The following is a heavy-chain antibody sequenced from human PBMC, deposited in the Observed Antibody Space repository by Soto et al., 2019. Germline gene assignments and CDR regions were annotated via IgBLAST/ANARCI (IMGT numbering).Heavy chain of an antibody. CDR1: GFTFDDYA. V-gene: IGHV3-9*01. CDR3: AKDPTAIPTGWFDP. Sequence: PGGSLRLSCAASGFTFDDYAMHWVRQAPGKGLEWVSGISWNSGSIGYADSVKGRFTISRDNAKNSLYLQMNSLRAEDTALYYCAKDPTAIPTGWFDPWGQGTLVTVSS. J-gene: IGHJ5*02. CDR2: ISWNSGSI. D-gene: IGHD2-21*02.